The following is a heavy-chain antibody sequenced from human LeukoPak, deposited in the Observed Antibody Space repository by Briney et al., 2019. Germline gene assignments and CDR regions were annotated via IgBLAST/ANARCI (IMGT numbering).Heavy chain of an antibody. Sequence: WMGWMNPNSANTGYAQKFQGRVTITRNTSISTAYMELSSLRSEDTAVYYCARLRGDAFDIWGQGTMVTVSS. CDR3: ARLRGDAFDI. V-gene: IGHV1-8*03. D-gene: IGHD1-26*01. J-gene: IGHJ3*02. CDR2: MNPNSANT.